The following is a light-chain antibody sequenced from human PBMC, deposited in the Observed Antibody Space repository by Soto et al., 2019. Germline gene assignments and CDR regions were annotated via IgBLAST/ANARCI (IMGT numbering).Light chain of an antibody. CDR1: QSVSNR. J-gene: IGKJ1*01. Sequence: EIVLTQSPATLSVSPGERATLSCRASQSVSNRLAWYQQRPGQAPRLLTYRASARATGIPARFSGSGSWTEFTLTISSLQSEDFAIYYCPQSSDWPRTFGQGTKVEIK. V-gene: IGKV3-15*01. CDR2: RAS. CDR3: PQSSDWPRT.